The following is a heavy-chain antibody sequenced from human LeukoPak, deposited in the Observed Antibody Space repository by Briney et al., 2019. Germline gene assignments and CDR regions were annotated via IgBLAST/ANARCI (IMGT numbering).Heavy chain of an antibody. V-gene: IGHV3-23*01. J-gene: IGHJ4*02. CDR2: ISGRSSST. CDR3: ARDGYNSRTSDY. CDR1: GFTFSSYG. Sequence: GGSLRLSCAASGFTFSSYGMNWVRQAPGKGLEWVSGISGRSSSTYYADSVKGRFTISRDNSKNTLYLQMNSLRAEDTAVYYCARDGYNSRTSDYWGQGTLVTVSS. D-gene: IGHD5-24*01.